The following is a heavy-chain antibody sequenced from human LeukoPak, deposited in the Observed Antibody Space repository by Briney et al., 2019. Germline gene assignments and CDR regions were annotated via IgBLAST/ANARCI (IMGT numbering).Heavy chain of an antibody. V-gene: IGHV3-7*01. Sequence: GGSLTLSCESSGFTFARQWMIWLRQVPGKRQEWVAKINEDGREKYYVDSVKGRFTISRDNAKNSLSLQMNSLRAEDTAVYYCARDQGYCTSVNCRGDAFDVWGQGSMVSVSS. CDR3: ARDQGYCTSVNCRGDAFDV. CDR2: INEDGREK. D-gene: IGHD2-8*02. J-gene: IGHJ3*01. CDR1: GFTFARQW.